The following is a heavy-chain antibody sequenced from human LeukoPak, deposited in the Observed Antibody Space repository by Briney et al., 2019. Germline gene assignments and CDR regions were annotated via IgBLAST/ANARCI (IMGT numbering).Heavy chain of an antibody. V-gene: IGHV4-34*01. CDR3: ARGGGYCSSTSCYYDAFDI. D-gene: IGHD2-2*01. J-gene: IGHJ3*02. Sequence: PSETLSLTCAVYGGSFSGYYWSWIRQPPGKGLEWIGELNHSGRTYYNPSHKSRITISVDTSKNQFSLKLSSVTAADTAVYYCARGGGYCSSTSCYYDAFDIWGQGTMVTVSS. CDR2: LNHSGRT. CDR1: GGSFSGYY.